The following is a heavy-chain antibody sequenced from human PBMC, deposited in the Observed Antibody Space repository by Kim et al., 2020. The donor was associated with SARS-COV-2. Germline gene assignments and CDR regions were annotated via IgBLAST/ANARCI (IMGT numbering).Heavy chain of an antibody. D-gene: IGHD2-15*01. CDR3: ARDLGYCSGGSCYYYYMDV. CDR2: IWYDGSNK. V-gene: IGHV3-33*01. Sequence: GGSLRLSCAASGFTFSSYGMHWVRQAPGKGLEWVAVIWYDGSNKYYADSVKGRFTISRDNSKNTLYLQMNSLRAEDTAVYYCARDLGYCSGGSCYYYYMDVWGKGTTVTVSS. CDR1: GFTFSSYG. J-gene: IGHJ6*03.